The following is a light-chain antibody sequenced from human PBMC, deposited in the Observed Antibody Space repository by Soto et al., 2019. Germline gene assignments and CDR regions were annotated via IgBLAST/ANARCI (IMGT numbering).Light chain of an antibody. CDR3: QQYDKWPRT. CDR2: GAS. V-gene: IGKV3-15*01. J-gene: IGKJ1*01. CDR1: QSLTRN. Sequence: SVLPQSPCTLSLSAGERSTLWCMASQSLTRNLAWYQHKPGQSPRLLIYGASARATGIPDRFSGGGSGAEYTLTISSLQSEDFAVYYCQQYDKWPRTFGQGTKVDIK.